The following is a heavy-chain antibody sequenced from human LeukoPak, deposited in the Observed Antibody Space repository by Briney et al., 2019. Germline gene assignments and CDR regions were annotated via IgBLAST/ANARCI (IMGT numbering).Heavy chain of an antibody. CDR3: ARVTGVYYDISIGFVSGWFDP. D-gene: IGHD3-9*01. V-gene: IGHV4-38-2*02. Sequence: SETLSLTCFVSGYAINIYYSWGWIRQSPGKGLGWIGFISPKGITHYNPSVRGRVTISEDTSKNQFSLKLRSMTATETAMYYCARVTGVYYDISIGFVSGWFDPWGQGILVTVSS. CDR2: ISPKGIT. CDR1: GYAINIYYS. J-gene: IGHJ5*02.